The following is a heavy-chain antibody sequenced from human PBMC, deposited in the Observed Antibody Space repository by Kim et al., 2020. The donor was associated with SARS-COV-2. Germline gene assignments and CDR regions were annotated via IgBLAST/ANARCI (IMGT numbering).Heavy chain of an antibody. Sequence: GGSLRLSCAASGFTFDDYAMHWVRQAPGKGLEWVSGISWNSGSIGYADSVKGRFTISRDNAKNSLYLQMNSLRAEDTALYYCAKARRIAAAGGYYYYGMDVWGQGTTVTVSS. CDR2: ISWNSGSI. D-gene: IGHD6-13*01. CDR1: GFTFDDYA. V-gene: IGHV3-9*01. J-gene: IGHJ6*02. CDR3: AKARRIAAAGGYYYYGMDV.